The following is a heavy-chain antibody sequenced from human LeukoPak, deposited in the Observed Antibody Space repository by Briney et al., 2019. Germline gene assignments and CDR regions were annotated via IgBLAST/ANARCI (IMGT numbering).Heavy chain of an antibody. J-gene: IGHJ4*02. D-gene: IGHD3-10*01. CDR1: GYTFTSYD. CDR3: ARVELLWFGEFGGLDY. CDR2: MNPNSGNT. V-gene: IGHV1-8*01. Sequence: GASVKVSCKASGYTFTSYDINWVRQATGQGLEWMGWMNPNSGNTGYAQKFQGRVTMTRNTSISTAYMELSSLRSEDTAVYYCARVELLWFGEFGGLDYWGQGTLVTVSS.